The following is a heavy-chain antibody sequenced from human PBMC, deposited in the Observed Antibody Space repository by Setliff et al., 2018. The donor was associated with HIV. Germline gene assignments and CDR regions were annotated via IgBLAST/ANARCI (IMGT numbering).Heavy chain of an antibody. CDR3: TRAQIAAPRPFDY. V-gene: IGHV4-34*01. D-gene: IGHD2-21*01. Sequence: SETLSLTCAVYGGSFSGYYWSWIRQPPGKGLEWIGEVNHKGVANYSPSLMRRATISADTSKNQFSLRLSSVTAADTALYFCTRAQIAAPRPFDYWGQGTLVTVSS. CDR2: VNHKGVA. J-gene: IGHJ4*02. CDR1: GGSFSGYY.